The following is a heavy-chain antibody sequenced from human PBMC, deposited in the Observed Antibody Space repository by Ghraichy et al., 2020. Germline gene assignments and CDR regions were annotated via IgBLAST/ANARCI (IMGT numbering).Heavy chain of an antibody. D-gene: IGHD3-3*01. J-gene: IGHJ1*01. CDR2: ISGSGGST. V-gene: IGHV3-23*01. CDR1: GFTFSSYA. CDR3: VNHEGDFWSGRVFQH. Sequence: GGSLRLSCAASGFTFSSYAMSWVRQAPGKGLEWVSAISGSGGSTYYADSVKGRFTISRDNSKNTLYLQMNSLRAEDTAVYYCVNHEGDFWSGRVFQHWGQGTLVTVSS.